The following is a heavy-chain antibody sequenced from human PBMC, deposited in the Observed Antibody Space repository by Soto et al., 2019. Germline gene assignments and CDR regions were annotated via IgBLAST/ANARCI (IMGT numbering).Heavy chain of an antibody. D-gene: IGHD1-26*01. Sequence: AVNVSCQASVGTFSSYAISWVRQAPGQGLEWMGGIIPIFGTANYAQNFQGRGTITADETKSTDYMELSSLRSEDTAVYYFARGPREGPGDYWGQGTLVTVSS. CDR1: VGTFSSYA. CDR3: ARGPREGPGDY. CDR2: IIPIFGTA. J-gene: IGHJ4*02. V-gene: IGHV1-69*13.